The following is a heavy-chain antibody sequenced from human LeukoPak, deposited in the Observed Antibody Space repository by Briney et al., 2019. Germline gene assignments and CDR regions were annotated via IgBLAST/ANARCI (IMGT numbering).Heavy chain of an antibody. CDR2: IYYTGST. Sequence: SETLSLTCTASGGSIDTYYWTWIRQPPGKGLEYIAYIYYTGSTDYNPSFKSRVRMSLDTSKNQFSLVLNSVTAADTAVYYCARGRYGGGWYDYWGQGTLVTVSS. V-gene: IGHV4-59*01. CDR3: ARGRYGGGWYDY. J-gene: IGHJ4*02. CDR1: GGSIDTYY. D-gene: IGHD6-19*01.